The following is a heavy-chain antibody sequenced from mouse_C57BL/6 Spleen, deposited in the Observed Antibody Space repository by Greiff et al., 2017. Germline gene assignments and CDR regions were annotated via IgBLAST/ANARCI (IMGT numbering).Heavy chain of an antibody. CDR3: ARPEGTGYAMDY. Sequence: DVHLVESGGGLVKPGGSLKLSCAASGFTFSDYGMHWVRQAPEKGLEWVAYISSGSSTIYYADTVKGRFTISRDNAKNTLFLQMTSLRSEDTAMYYCARPEGTGYAMDYWGQGTSVTVSS. J-gene: IGHJ4*01. V-gene: IGHV5-17*01. CDR1: GFTFSDYG. CDR2: ISSGSSTI. D-gene: IGHD3-3*01.